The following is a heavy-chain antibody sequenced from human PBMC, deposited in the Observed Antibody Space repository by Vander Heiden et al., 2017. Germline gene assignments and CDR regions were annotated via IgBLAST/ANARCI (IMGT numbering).Heavy chain of an antibody. CDR2: ISWNSGSI. V-gene: IGHV3-9*01. D-gene: IGHD3-10*01. CDR3: AKRGFGDYGMDV. Sequence: EVQLVESGGGLVQPGWSLSLSCAASGFTFDDHAMHWVRQAPGKGLEWVSGISWNSGSIGYADSVKGRFTISRDNAKNALYLQMNSLRAEDTALYYCAKRGFGDYGMDVWGQGTTVTVSS. CDR1: GFTFDDHA. J-gene: IGHJ6*02.